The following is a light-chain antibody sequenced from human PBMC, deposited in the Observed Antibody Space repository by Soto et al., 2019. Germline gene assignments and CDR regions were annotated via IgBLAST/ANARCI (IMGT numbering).Light chain of an antibody. CDR2: DTS. CDR1: QTISTY. V-gene: IGKV1-39*01. Sequence: DIQMTQSPSFLSASVGDRVTITCRASQTISTYLNWDQQKPGKAPRLLIYDTSSLLSGVPSRFSVSGSGTDLTLTIASLQPEDFSTCYCRQSDRTPYSFGQGTKAEI. CDR3: RQSDRTPYS. J-gene: IGKJ2*01.